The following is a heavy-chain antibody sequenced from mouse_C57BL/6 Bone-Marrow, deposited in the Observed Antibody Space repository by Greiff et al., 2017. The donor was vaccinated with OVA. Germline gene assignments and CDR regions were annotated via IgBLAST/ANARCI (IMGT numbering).Heavy chain of an antibody. CDR1: DSEVFPIAY. V-gene: IGHV15-2*01. CDR3: ARPLYYYGSSLDY. D-gene: IGHD1-1*01. CDR2: ILPSIGRT. J-gene: IGHJ2*01. Sequence: QVQLQQSGSELRSPGSSVKLSCKDFDSEVFPIAYMSWVRQKPGHGFEWIGGILPSIGRTIYGEKFEDKATLDADTLSNTAYLELNSLTSEDSAIYYCARPLYYYGSSLDYWGQGTTLTVSS.